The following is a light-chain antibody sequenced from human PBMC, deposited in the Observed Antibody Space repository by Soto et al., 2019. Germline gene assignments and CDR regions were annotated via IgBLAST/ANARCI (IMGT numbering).Light chain of an antibody. CDR3: SSYTSSSALV. CDR1: SSDVGGYNY. CDR2: DVS. V-gene: IGLV2-14*01. J-gene: IGLJ2*01. Sequence: QSVLTQPASVSGSPGQSITISCTGTSSDVGGYNYVSWYQQHPGKAHKLMIYDVSNRPSGVSNRFSGSKSGNTASLTIFGLQAEDEADYYCSSYTSSSALVFGGGTKVTVL.